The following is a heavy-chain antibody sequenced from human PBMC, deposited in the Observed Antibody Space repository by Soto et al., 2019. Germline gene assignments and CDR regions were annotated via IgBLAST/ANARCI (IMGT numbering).Heavy chain of an antibody. CDR3: ARVPVDTYMIYWSDP. CDR2: VYFSGST. V-gene: IGHV4-59*01. J-gene: IGHJ5*02. CDR1: GGSISSYY. Sequence: SETLSLTCTVSGGSISSYYWTWMRQAPGKGLQWVGHVYFSGSTNYNPSLKSRVTISLDTSKNQFSLKLRSVTAGDTAVYYCARVPVDTYMIYWSDPWGQGTLVTVSS. D-gene: IGHD5-18*01.